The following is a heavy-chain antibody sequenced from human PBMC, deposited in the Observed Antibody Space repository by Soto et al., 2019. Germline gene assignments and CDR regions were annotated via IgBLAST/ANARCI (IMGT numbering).Heavy chain of an antibody. CDR2: IDISGSAI. J-gene: IGHJ4*02. V-gene: IGHV3-48*03. CDR3: ARGDASCY. Sequence: EVQLVESGGGFVQPGGSLRLSCVACGFTFSSYEMNWVRQAPGKGLQWVSYIDISGSAIYYAVSVKGRFTISSDNAKNSLYLQMNSLIAEDTALYYCARGDASCYWGQGTLVTVSS. D-gene: IGHD2-2*01. CDR1: GFTFSSYE.